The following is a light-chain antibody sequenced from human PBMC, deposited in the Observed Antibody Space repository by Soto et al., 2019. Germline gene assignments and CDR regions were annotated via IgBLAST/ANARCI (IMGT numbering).Light chain of an antibody. Sequence: EVVLTQSPGTLSLSPGERATLSCRASQRINNKYLAWYQQKHGQAPRLLIYGASNRATSIPDRFSGSGSGTDFTLIIRRLEPEDFAVYYCQQYDLSLTFGPGTKVETK. V-gene: IGKV3-20*01. CDR3: QQYDLSLT. CDR2: GAS. CDR1: QRINNKY. J-gene: IGKJ3*01.